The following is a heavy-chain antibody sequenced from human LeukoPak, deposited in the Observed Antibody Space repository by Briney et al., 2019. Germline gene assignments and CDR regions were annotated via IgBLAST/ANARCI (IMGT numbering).Heavy chain of an antibody. V-gene: IGHV3-23*01. Sequence: GGSLRLSCAASGFTFSGYAMNWVRQAPGKGLEWVSGITGSTYYADSVKGRFTISRDNSKNTLYLQMNSLSAVDTAVYYCARDRSSQGIWGFDYWGQGTLVTVSS. CDR1: GFTFSGYA. J-gene: IGHJ4*02. D-gene: IGHD7-27*01. CDR3: ARDRSSQGIWGFDY. CDR2: ITGST.